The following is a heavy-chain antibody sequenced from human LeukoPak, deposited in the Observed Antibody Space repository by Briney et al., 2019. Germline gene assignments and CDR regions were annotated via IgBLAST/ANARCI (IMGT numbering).Heavy chain of an antibody. CDR2: ISSSSSYI. J-gene: IGHJ5*02. CDR3: VRDGVPYSSSWYNWFDP. D-gene: IGHD6-13*01. CDR1: GFTFSSYS. V-gene: IGHV3-21*01. Sequence: GGSLRLSCAASGFTFSSYSMNWVRQAPGKGLEWVSSISSSSSYIYYADSVKGRFTISRDNAKNSLYLQMNSLRAEDTAVYYCVRDGVPYSSSWYNWFDPWGQGTLVTVSS.